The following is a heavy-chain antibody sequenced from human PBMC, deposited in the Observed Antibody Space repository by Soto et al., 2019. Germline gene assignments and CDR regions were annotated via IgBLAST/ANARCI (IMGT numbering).Heavy chain of an antibody. Sequence: GASVKVTCKASGYTFTSYGISWVRQAPGQGLEWMGWISAYNGNTNYAQKLQGRVTMTTDTSTSTAYMELRSLRSDDTAVYYCARDDKLPSPYYYYGTDVWGQGTTVTVSS. CDR1: GYTFTSYG. V-gene: IGHV1-18*01. CDR3: ARDDKLPSPYYYYGTDV. D-gene: IGHD1-26*01. J-gene: IGHJ6*02. CDR2: ISAYNGNT.